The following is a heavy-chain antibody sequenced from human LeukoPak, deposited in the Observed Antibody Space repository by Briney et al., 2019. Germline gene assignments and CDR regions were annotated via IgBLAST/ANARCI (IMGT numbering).Heavy chain of an antibody. V-gene: IGHV4-39*07. CDR1: GGSISTSSYY. CDR3: AREYCSSTSCSNWFDP. D-gene: IGHD2-2*01. Sequence: KPSETLSLTCTVSGGSISTSSYYWGWVRQPPGKGLEWIGNIFYSGSTYYSPSLKSRVTISLDTSRNQFSLKLSSVTAADTAVYYCAREYCSSTSCSNWFDPWGQGTLVTVSS. CDR2: IFYSGST. J-gene: IGHJ5*02.